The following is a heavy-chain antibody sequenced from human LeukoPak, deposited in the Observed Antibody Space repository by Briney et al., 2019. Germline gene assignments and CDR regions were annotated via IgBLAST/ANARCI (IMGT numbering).Heavy chain of an antibody. CDR1: GYKFTNSW. D-gene: IGHD3-16*01. CDR3: ARTSPHVWFDP. V-gene: IGHV5-51*01. CDR2: IYIGDSDT. J-gene: IGHJ5*02. Sequence: GESLRISCQGSGYKFTNSWIAWVRQMPGKGLEWMGMIYIGDSDTRYSPSFQGQVNISADRSINTAYLQWSRLKASDTAMYYCARTSPHVWFDPWGQETLVIVSS.